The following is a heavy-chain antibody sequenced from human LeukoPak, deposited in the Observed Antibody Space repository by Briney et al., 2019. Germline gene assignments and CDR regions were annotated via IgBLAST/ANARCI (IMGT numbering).Heavy chain of an antibody. D-gene: IGHD4-17*01. V-gene: IGHV5-10-1*01. CDR1: GYRFTSYW. J-gene: IGHJ4*02. Sequence: GESLKISCKGSGYRFTSYWITWVRQMPGKGLEWMGRIDPSDSFTKYSPSFEGHVTISVEKSISTAYIQWSSLKASDTAMYYCARNYGDYDYWGQGTLVTVSS. CDR2: IDPSDSFT. CDR3: ARNYGDYDY.